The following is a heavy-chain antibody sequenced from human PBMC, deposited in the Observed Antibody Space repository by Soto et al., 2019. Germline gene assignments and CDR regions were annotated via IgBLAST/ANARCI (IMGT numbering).Heavy chain of an antibody. CDR2: ISGSGGDA. Sequence: GGSLRLSCKVSGFTFRYYAMIWVRQAPGKGLEWVSDISGSGGDARYADSVKGRFTISRDNSRDTLFLQLNSLRVDDTAVYYCGKERRGSGWSVCSFWGQGTLVTVSS. V-gene: IGHV3-23*01. J-gene: IGHJ4*02. CDR1: GFTFRYYA. CDR3: GKERRGSGWSVCSF. D-gene: IGHD6-19*01.